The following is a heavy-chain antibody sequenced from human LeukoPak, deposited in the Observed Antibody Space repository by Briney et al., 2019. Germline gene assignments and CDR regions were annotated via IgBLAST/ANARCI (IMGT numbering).Heavy chain of an antibody. Sequence: GASVKVSCKASGYTFTGYYMHWVRQAPGQGLEWMGWINPNSGGTNYAQKFQGRVTMTRDTSISTAYMELSRLRSDDTAVYYCARGAYHYGSGSYFDYWGQGTLVTVSS. CDR1: GYTFTGYY. V-gene: IGHV1-2*02. CDR2: INPNSGGT. D-gene: IGHD3-10*01. CDR3: ARGAYHYGSGSYFDY. J-gene: IGHJ4*02.